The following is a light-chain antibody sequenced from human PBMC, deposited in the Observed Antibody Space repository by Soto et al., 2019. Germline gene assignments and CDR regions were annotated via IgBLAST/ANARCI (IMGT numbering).Light chain of an antibody. CDR2: GAS. J-gene: IGKJ3*01. V-gene: IGKV3-15*01. CDR1: QSVSSS. CDR3: QQYNNWGPCT. Sequence: EIVMTQSPATLSVSPGERVTLSCRASQSVSSSLAWYQQKPGQAPRLLIYGASTKATGIPARFSGSGSGTEFSLTISSLQSEDFAVYYCQQYNNWGPCTFGRGTEVDIK.